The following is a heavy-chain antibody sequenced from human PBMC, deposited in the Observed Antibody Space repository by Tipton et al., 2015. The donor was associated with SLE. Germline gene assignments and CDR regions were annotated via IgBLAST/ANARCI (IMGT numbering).Heavy chain of an antibody. J-gene: IGHJ6*02. Sequence: TLSLTCTVSGGSISSHYWSWIRQPPGKGLEWIGYIYYSGSTNYNPSLKSRVTISVDTSKNQFSLELSSVTAADTAVYYCARSRWNYDSSRYYYYGMDVWGQGP. CDR1: GGSISSHY. D-gene: IGHD3-22*01. CDR3: ARSRWNYDSSRYYYYGMDV. CDR2: IYYSGST. V-gene: IGHV4-59*11.